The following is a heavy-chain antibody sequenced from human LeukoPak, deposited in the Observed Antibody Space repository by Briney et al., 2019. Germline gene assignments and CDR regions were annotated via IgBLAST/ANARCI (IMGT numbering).Heavy chain of an antibody. Sequence: ASVKVSCKASGGTFSSYAISWVRQAPGQGLEWMGWISAYNGNTNYAQKLQGRVTMTTDTSTSTAYMELRSLRSDDTAVYYCARARNWFGDIVLDYWGQGTLVTVSS. CDR3: ARARNWFGDIVLDY. D-gene: IGHD3-10*01. V-gene: IGHV1-18*01. CDR1: GGTFSSYA. CDR2: ISAYNGNT. J-gene: IGHJ4*02.